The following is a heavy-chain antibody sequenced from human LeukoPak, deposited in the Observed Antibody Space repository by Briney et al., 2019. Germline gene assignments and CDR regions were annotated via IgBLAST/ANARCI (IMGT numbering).Heavy chain of an antibody. CDR1: GFTFSSYG. J-gene: IGHJ4*02. D-gene: IGHD6-19*01. V-gene: IGHV3-30*02. Sequence: GGSLRLSCAASGFTFSSYGMHWVRQAPGKGLEWVAFIRYDGSNKYYADSVKGRFTISRDNSKNTLYLQMNSLRAEDTAVYYCAKVRGSGWYRPEAPPGQRGPFDYWGQGTLVTVSS. CDR3: AKVRGSGWYRPEAPPGQRGPFDY. CDR2: IRYDGSNK.